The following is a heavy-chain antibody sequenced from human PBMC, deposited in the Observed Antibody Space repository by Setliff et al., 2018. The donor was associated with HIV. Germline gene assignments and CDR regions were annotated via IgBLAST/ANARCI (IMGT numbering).Heavy chain of an antibody. Sequence: SETLSLTCTVSGGSISSHYWSWIRQPPGKGLEWIGYIYYSGSTNYNPSLKSRVTISVDTSKNQFSLRLSSVTAADTAVYYCARGGYCSGGSCYYTEYFQHWGQGTLVTVSS. CDR1: GGSISSHY. CDR3: ARGGYCSGGSCYYTEYFQH. J-gene: IGHJ1*01. D-gene: IGHD2-15*01. CDR2: IYYSGST. V-gene: IGHV4-59*11.